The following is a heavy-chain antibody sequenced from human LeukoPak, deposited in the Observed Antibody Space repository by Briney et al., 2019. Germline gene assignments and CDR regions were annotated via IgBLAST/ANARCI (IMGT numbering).Heavy chain of an antibody. Sequence: GGSLRLSCAASGFTFHDYAMHWVRQAPGKGLEWVSFISADGGGTKYADSVKGRFTISRDNSKNSLLLQMNSLRTADTALYYCDKDRWVTLEPEYWGHGALVTVSS. CDR1: GFTFHDYA. V-gene: IGHV3-43*02. CDR2: ISADGGGT. CDR3: DKDRWVTLEPEY. D-gene: IGHD1-1*01. J-gene: IGHJ4*01.